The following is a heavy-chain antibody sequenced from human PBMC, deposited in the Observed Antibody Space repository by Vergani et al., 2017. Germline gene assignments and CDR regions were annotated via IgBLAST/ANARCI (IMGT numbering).Heavy chain of an antibody. CDR3: ARGAHSFDI. CDR2: ISSSSSTI. Sequence: EVQLVESGGGLVQPGGSLRLSCAASGFTFSSYSMNWVRQAPGKGLEWVSYISSSSSTIYYADSVKGRFTISRDNAKNSLYLQMNSLRAEDTAAYYGARGAHSFDIWGQGTMVTVSS. CDR1: GFTFSSYS. J-gene: IGHJ3*02. V-gene: IGHV3-48*01.